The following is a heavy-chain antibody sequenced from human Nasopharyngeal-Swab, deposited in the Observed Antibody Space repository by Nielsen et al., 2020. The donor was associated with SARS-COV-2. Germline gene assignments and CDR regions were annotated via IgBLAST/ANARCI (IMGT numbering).Heavy chain of an antibody. J-gene: IGHJ5*02. CDR2: ISGRGAST. Sequence: WIRQPLGKGLEWVSAISGRGASTYYADSVKGRFTISRHNSKNTLYLAMNSLRADDTAIYYRAKDSLCYGSGSFQNWFDPWGQGTQVTVSS. V-gene: IGHV3-23*01. CDR3: AKDSLCYGSGSFQNWFDP. D-gene: IGHD3-10*01.